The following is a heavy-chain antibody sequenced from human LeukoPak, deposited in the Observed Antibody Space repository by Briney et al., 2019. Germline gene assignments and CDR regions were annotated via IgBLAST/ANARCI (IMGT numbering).Heavy chain of an antibody. J-gene: IGHJ5*02. CDR1: GYTFTTYD. Sequence: ASVKVSCKASGYTFTTYDINWVRQATGQGLEWMGWMNPTSGNTGYAQKFQGRVTMTRNISIGTAYMELSSLRSEDTAVYYCARSSGSYQNWFDPWGQGTLVTVSS. V-gene: IGHV1-8*01. CDR2: MNPTSGNT. CDR3: ARSSGSYQNWFDP. D-gene: IGHD3-10*01.